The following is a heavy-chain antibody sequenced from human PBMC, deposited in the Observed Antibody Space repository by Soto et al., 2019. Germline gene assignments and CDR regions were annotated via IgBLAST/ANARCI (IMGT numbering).Heavy chain of an antibody. V-gene: IGHV3-15*01. Sequence: GSLRLSCAASGFTFSNAWMSWVRQAPGKGLEWVGRIKSKTDGGTTDYAAPVKGRFTISRDDSKNTLYLQMNSLKTEDTAVYYCTTDLYSYGLLRFDYWGQGTLVTVSS. CDR3: TTDLYSYGLLRFDY. D-gene: IGHD5-18*01. CDR2: IKSKTDGGTT. J-gene: IGHJ4*02. CDR1: GFTFSNAW.